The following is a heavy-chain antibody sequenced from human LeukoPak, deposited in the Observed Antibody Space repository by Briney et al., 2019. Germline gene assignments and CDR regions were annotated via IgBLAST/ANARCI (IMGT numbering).Heavy chain of an antibody. CDR3: ARSSYSGSYGLDC. CDR1: GGSISRYY. Sequence: PSETLSLPCTVSGGSISRYYWSWIRQPPGKGLEWVGYIYYSRSTNYNPSLESRVTISVDTSKNQYSLKLSSVTAADTAVYYCARSSYSGSYGLDCWGQGTLVTVSS. D-gene: IGHD1-26*01. J-gene: IGHJ4*02. CDR2: IYYSRST. V-gene: IGHV4-59*01.